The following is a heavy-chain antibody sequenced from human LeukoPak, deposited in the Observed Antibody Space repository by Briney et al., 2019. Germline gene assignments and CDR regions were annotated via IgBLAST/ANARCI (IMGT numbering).Heavy chain of an antibody. V-gene: IGHV4-38-2*02. CDR1: GYSISTGYY. CDR2: IYYSGST. J-gene: IGHJ3*02. CDR3: ARTWGDI. Sequence: SETLSLTCTVSGYSISTGYYWDWIRQPPGKGLEWIGSIYYSGSTYYNPSLKSRVTISVDTSKNQFSLKLSSVTAADTAVYYCARTWGDIWGQGTMVTVSS. D-gene: IGHD1-26*01.